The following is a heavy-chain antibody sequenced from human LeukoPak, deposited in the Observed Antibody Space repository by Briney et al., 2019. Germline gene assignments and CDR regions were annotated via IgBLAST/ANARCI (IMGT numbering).Heavy chain of an antibody. CDR2: IYTSGST. D-gene: IGHD6-6*01. CDR1: GGSISIYY. Sequence: PSATLSLTCTVSGGSISIYYWNWIRQPAGKGLEWIGRIYTSGSTKYNPSLKSRVTMSVDTSKNQFSLELSSVTAADTAVYYCARVAGYSSSDYWGQGTLVTVSS. J-gene: IGHJ4*02. V-gene: IGHV4-4*07. CDR3: ARVAGYSSSDY.